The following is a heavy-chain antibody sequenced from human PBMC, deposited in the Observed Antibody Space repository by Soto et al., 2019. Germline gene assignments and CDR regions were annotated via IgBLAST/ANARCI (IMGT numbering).Heavy chain of an antibody. J-gene: IGHJ3*02. CDR2: ISGSGGST. CDR3: AKALPVGDAFDI. Sequence: GESLKISCAASGFTFSSCAMSWVRQAPGKGLEWVSAISGSGGSTYYADSVKGRFTISRDNSKNTLYLQMNSLRAEDTAVYYCAKALPVGDAFDIWGQGTMVTVSS. V-gene: IGHV3-23*01. CDR1: GFTFSSCA. D-gene: IGHD1-26*01.